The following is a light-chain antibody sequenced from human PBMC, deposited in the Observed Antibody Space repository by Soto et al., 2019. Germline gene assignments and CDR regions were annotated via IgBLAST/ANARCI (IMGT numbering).Light chain of an antibody. CDR3: MQTLQTPPA. CDR2: LGS. CDR1: QSLLHSDGYNF. V-gene: IGKV2-28*01. Sequence: EIVMTQSQLSLPVTPGEPASISCRSSQSLLHSDGYNFLQWYLQKPGQSPQLLIYLGSNRASGVPDRFSGSGSGTDFTLKISRVEAEDVGVYYCMQTLQTPPAFGQGTKVEIK. J-gene: IGKJ2*01.